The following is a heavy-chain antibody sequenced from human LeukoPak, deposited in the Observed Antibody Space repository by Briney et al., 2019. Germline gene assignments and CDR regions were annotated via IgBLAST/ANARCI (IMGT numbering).Heavy chain of an antibody. CDR1: GYSFTSYW. D-gene: IGHD1-1*01. Sequence: GESLKISCKGSGYSFTSYWISWVRPMPGKGLGWMGRIDPSDSYTNYSPSFQGHVTISADKSISTAYLQWSSLKASDTAMYYCARHPNLLYNWNDRCFDYWGQGTLVTVSS. CDR2: IDPSDSYT. CDR3: ARHPNLLYNWNDRCFDY. J-gene: IGHJ4*02. V-gene: IGHV5-10-1*01.